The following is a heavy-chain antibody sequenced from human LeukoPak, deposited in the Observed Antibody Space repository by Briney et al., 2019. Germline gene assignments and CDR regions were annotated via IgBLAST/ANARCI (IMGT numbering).Heavy chain of an antibody. Sequence: GRSLRLSCAASGFTFSSYGMHWVRQAPGKGLEWVAVIWYDGSNKYYADSVKGRFTISRDNSKNTLYLQMNSLRAEDTAVYYCARGITASGTLHFDLWGRGTLVTVSS. CDR1: GFTFSSYG. CDR3: ARGITASGTLHFDL. J-gene: IGHJ2*01. CDR2: IWYDGSNK. V-gene: IGHV3-33*01. D-gene: IGHD6-13*01.